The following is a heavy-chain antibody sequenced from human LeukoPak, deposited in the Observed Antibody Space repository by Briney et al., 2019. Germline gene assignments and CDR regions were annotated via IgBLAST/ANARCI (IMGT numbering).Heavy chain of an antibody. CDR2: ISAYNGNT. J-gene: IGHJ4*02. D-gene: IGHD3-10*01. CDR3: ARDYSVLHTYYFDY. CDR1: GYTFTSYG. Sequence: ASVKVSCKASGYTFTSYGISWVRQAPEQGLEWMGWISAYNGNTNYAQKLQGRVTMTTDTSTSTAYMELRSLRSDDTAVYYCARDYSVLHTYYFDYWGQGTLVTVSS. V-gene: IGHV1-18*01.